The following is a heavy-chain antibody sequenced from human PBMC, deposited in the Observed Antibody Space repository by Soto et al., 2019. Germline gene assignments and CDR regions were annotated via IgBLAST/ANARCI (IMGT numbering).Heavy chain of an antibody. V-gene: IGHV1-2*04. CDR1: GYTFPDYY. CDR2: INPNSGGT. CDR3: TRTARRNLPADY. Sequence: ASMKDSFMASGYTFPDYYIHWVRQAPGQGLEWMGWINPNSGGTNYAQKFQDYVTMPRDTSISTAYMELTRLTSDDTSVYSCTRTARRNLPADYWGQGNPVTV. D-gene: IGHD2-21*02. J-gene: IGHJ4*02.